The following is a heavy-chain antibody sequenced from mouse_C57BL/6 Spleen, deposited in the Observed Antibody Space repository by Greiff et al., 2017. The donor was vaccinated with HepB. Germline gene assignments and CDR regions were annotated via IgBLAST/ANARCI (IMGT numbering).Heavy chain of an antibody. V-gene: IGHV5-9*01. CDR2: ISGGGGNT. D-gene: IGHD4-1*01. CDR3: ARSQLTGTWAY. J-gene: IGHJ3*01. Sequence: EVMLVESGGGLVKPGGSLKLSCAASGFTFSSYTMSWVRQTPEKRLEWVATISGGGGNTYYPDSVKGRFTISRDNAKNTLYLQMSSLRSEDTALYYCARSQLTGTWAYWGQGTLVTVSA. CDR1: GFTFSSYT.